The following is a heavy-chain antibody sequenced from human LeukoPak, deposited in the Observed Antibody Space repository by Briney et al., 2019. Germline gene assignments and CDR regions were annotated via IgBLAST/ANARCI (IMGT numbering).Heavy chain of an antibody. CDR2: ISSSSSYI. J-gene: IGHJ6*02. CDR3: ARDLSGYSGYDYTRRVPTTPFV. D-gene: IGHD5-12*01. Sequence: PGGSLRLSCAASGFTFSSYSMNWVRQAPGKGLEWVSSISSSSSYIYYADSAKGRFTISRDNAKNSLYLQMNSLRAEDTAVYYCARDLSGYSGYDYTRRVPTTPFVWGQGTTVTVSS. V-gene: IGHV3-21*01. CDR1: GFTFSSYS.